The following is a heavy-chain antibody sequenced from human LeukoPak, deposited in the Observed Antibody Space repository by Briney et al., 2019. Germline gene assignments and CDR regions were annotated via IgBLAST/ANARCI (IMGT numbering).Heavy chain of an antibody. CDR2: IHPEGYEK. CDR3: ARGDAFSGDH. CDR1: GFSFTNFW. V-gene: IGHV3-7*04. J-gene: IGHJ4*02. Sequence: GGSLRLSCAVSGFSFTNFWMSWVRQAPGRGLEWVANIHPEGYEKYHVESVKGRFTISRDNTKNLLFLQMNGLRVEDAAVYYCARGDAFSGDHWGQGTLVTVPS.